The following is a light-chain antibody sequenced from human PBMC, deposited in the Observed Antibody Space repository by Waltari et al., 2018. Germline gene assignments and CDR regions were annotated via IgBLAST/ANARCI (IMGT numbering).Light chain of an antibody. V-gene: IGKV1-5*03. J-gene: IGKJ1*01. CDR2: KAS. Sequence: DIQMTQSPPTLSASVGDRAIITCRVSQSISGWLAWYQQKPGRAPKLLIFKASILESGVPSRFSGSGSGTEFTLTISSLQPDDFATYFCQYYGTFGQGTKVEIK. CDR3: QYYGT. CDR1: QSISGW.